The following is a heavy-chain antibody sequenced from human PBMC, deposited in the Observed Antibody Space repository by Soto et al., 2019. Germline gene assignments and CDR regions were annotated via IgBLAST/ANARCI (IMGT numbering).Heavy chain of an antibody. J-gene: IGHJ5*02. CDR1: GDSIKSPGYY. CDR3: ARQYDSGRSYHWLPP. Sequence: SETLSLTCTVSGDSIKSPGYYWSWIRQHPGKGLEWIGYMYYSGITYYNPSLKSRVSMSVDISKNQFSLKVSSVTAADTAVYYCARQYDSGRSYHWLPPWGPGTLVTAS. CDR2: MYYSGIT. D-gene: IGHD3-10*01. V-gene: IGHV4-31*03.